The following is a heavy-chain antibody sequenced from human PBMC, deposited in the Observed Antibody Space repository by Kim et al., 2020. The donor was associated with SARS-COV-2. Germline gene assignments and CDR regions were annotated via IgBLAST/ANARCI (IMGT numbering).Heavy chain of an antibody. V-gene: IGHV1-46*01. CDR3: ARSYGSGSYYKGGFDY. J-gene: IGHJ4*02. Sequence: KFQGRVTMTRDTSTSTVYMELSSLRSEDTAVYYCARSYGSGSYYKGGFDYWGQGTLVTVSS. D-gene: IGHD3-10*01.